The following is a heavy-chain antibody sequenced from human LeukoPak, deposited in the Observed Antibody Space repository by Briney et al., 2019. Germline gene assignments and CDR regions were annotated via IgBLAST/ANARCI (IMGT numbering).Heavy chain of an antibody. CDR1: GYSFTTYW. D-gene: IGHD1-26*01. J-gene: IGHJ4*02. CDR2: ISPDDSEI. CDR3: ARHEGSGSYYSY. Sequence: GESLKISCKGSGYSFTTYWIAWVRQMPGRGLEWMGIISPDDSEIRYSPSFRGQVTISADKSVSTAYLQWSRLEASDTAIYYCARHEGSGSYYSYWGQGTLVTVSS. V-gene: IGHV5-51*01.